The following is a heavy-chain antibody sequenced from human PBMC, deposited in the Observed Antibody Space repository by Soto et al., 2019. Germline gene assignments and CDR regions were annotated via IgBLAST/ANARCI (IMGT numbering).Heavy chain of an antibody. Sequence: GASVKVSCKASGYTFTSYDINWVRQAIGQGLEWMGWMNPNSGNTGYAQRFQGRVTMTRNTSISTAYMELSSLRSEDTAVYYCARGRRTITFGGVIAPRRSRGWFDPWG. CDR3: ARGRRTITFGGVIAPRRSRGWFDP. CDR2: MNPNSGNT. V-gene: IGHV1-8*01. D-gene: IGHD3-16*02. CDR1: GYTFTSYD. J-gene: IGHJ5*02.